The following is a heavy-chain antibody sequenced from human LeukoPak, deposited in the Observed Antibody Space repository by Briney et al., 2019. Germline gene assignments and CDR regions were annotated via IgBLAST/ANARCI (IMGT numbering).Heavy chain of an antibody. CDR3: ARVSYFDWLPPALAFDI. Sequence: SVKVYCKASGGTFSSYAISWVRQAPGQGLEWMGGIIPIFGTANYAQKFQGRVTITADESTSTAYMELSSLRSEDTAVYYCARVSYFDWLPPALAFDIGGERTKVTVYS. CDR2: IIPIFGTA. V-gene: IGHV1-69*13. J-gene: IGHJ3*02. D-gene: IGHD3-9*01. CDR1: GGTFSSYA.